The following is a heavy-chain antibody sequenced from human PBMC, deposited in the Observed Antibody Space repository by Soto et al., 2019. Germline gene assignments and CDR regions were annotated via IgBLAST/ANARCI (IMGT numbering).Heavy chain of an antibody. J-gene: IGHJ4*02. CDR3: ARGREGGYGSGSYYRGSYYFDY. D-gene: IGHD3-10*01. V-gene: IGHV4-30-4*01. CDR1: GGSISSGDYY. CDR2: IYYSGST. Sequence: SETLSLTCTVSGGSISSGDYYWSWIRQPPGKGLEWIGYIYYSGSTYYNPSLKSRVTISVDTSKNQFSLKLSSVTAADTAVYYCARGREGGYGSGSYYRGSYYFDYWGQGTLVTVSS.